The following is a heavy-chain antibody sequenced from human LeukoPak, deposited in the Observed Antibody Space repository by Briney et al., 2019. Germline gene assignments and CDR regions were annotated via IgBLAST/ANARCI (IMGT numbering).Heavy chain of an antibody. CDR1: GYTFTSYA. CDR2: INAGNGNT. CDR3: ARIYCSSTSCYRLGLDFGY. J-gene: IGHJ4*02. V-gene: IGHV1-3*01. D-gene: IGHD2-2*02. Sequence: ASVKVSCKASGYTFTSYAMHWVRQAPGQRLEWMGWINAGNGNTKYSLRFQGRITITRDTSASTAYMELSSLRSEDTAVYYCARIYCSSTSCYRLGLDFGYWGQGTLVTVSS.